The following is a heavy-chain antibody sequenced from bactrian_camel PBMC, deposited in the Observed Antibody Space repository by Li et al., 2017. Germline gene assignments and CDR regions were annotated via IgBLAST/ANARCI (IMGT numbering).Heavy chain of an antibody. CDR1: GLTYRPYC. CDR2: LDRDGTT. V-gene: IGHV3S42*01. J-gene: IGHJ4*01. Sequence: VQLVESGGGSVQAGGSLTLSCVVTGLTYRPYCMGWFRQAAGKEREGVAALDRDGTTSYADSVKGRFTMSRDNAKNSIYLQMNSLKPDDTAVYYCAATGQMLSVAGCRTQGTQVTVS. D-gene: IGHD1*01.